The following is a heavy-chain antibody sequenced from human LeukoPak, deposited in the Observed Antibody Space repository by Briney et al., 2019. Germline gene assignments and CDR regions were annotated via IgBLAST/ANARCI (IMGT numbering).Heavy chain of an antibody. V-gene: IGHV1-2*02. J-gene: IGHJ4*02. Sequence: ASVKVSCKASGYTFTGYYMHWVRQAPGQGLEWMGWINPNSGGTNYAQKFQGRVTMTRNTSISTVYMELSSLRSEDTAVYYCAITYYYDSSGDYWGQGTLVTVSS. CDR1: GYTFTGYY. CDR3: AITYYYDSSGDY. D-gene: IGHD3-22*01. CDR2: INPNSGGT.